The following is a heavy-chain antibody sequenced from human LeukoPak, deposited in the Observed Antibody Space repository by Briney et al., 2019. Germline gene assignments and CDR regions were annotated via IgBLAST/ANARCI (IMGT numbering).Heavy chain of an antibody. V-gene: IGHV3-15*01. J-gene: IGHJ6*03. CDR3: AWIGRTMTANYYPYYMHV. Sequence: PGGSLRLSCVGAGFNFNYAWMSWVRQAPGRGLEWVGRIKSKGSGEKRDCAGPVKERFTISSDYSTPPLYLPINGLKLEDTAVYYCAWIGRTMTANYYPYYMHVWGKGTTVTVSS. CDR1: GFNFNYAW. CDR2: IKSKGSGEKR. D-gene: IGHD3-3*01.